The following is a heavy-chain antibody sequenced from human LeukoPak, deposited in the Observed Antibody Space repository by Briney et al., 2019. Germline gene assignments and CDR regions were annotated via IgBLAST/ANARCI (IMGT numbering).Heavy chain of an antibody. Sequence: SETLSLTCTVSGGSISSYYWSWIRQPPGEGLEWIGYIYYSWSTNYNPSLKSRVTISVDTSKNQFSLKLSSVTAADTAVYYCAREGFGVDFWSGYQSSHYGMDVWGQGTTVTVSS. CDR1: GGSISSYY. CDR2: IYYSWST. CDR3: AREGFGVDFWSGYQSSHYGMDV. V-gene: IGHV4-59*01. J-gene: IGHJ6*02. D-gene: IGHD3-3*01.